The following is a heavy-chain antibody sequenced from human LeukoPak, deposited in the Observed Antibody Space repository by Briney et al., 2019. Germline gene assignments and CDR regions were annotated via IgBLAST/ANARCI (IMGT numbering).Heavy chain of an antibody. CDR1: GFTFSSYG. CDR2: IRYDGSNK. CDR3: ATTTVTDPPLFDY. V-gene: IGHV3-30*02. J-gene: IGHJ4*02. Sequence: GGSLRLSCAASGFTFSSYGVHWVRQAPGKGLEWVAFIRYDGSNKYYADPVKGRFTISRDNSKNTLYLQMNSLRAEDTAVYYCATTTVTDPPLFDYWGQGTLVTVSS. D-gene: IGHD4-11*01.